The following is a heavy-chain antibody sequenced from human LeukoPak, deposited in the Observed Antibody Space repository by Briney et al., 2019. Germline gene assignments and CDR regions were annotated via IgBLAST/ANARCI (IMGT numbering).Heavy chain of an antibody. CDR1: GGSFSGYY. J-gene: IGHJ6*03. CDR3: ARRGGYCSGGSCYHRSYYYYYMDV. V-gene: IGHV4-34*01. D-gene: IGHD2-15*01. CDR2: INHSGST. Sequence: PSETLSLTCAVYGGSFSGYYWSWIRQPPGKGLEWIGEINHSGSTNYNPSLKSRVTISVDTSKNQFSLKLSSVTAADTAVYYCARRGGYCSGGSCYHRSYYYYYMDVWGKGTTVTISS.